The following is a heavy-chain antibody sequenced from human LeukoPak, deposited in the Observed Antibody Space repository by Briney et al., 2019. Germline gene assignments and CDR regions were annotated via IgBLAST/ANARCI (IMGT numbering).Heavy chain of an antibody. CDR1: GFTVSSNY. D-gene: IGHD6-6*01. V-gene: IGHV3-66*02. CDR3: ASLVGQQLVRYYQYYMDL. CDR2: IYSYGST. J-gene: IGHJ6*03. Sequence: GGSLRLSCAASGFTVSSNYMSWVRQAPGKGLEGVSVIYSYGSTYYADSVKGRFTISRDNSKNTLYLQMNSLRVEDTAVYYCASLVGQQLVRYYQYYMDLWGKGTTVTVS.